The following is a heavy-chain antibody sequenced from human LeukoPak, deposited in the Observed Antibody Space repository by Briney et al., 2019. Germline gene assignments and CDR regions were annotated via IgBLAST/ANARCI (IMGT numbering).Heavy chain of an antibody. V-gene: IGHV4-30-2*01. CDR1: GGSISSGGYY. D-gene: IGHD1-14*01. CDR3: ARAGHKANRRIDY. J-gene: IGHJ4*02. Sequence: SQTLSLTCTVSGGSISSGGYYWSWIRQPPGKGLEWIGYIYHSGSTYYNPSLKSRVTISVDRSKNQFSLKLSSVTAADTAVYYCARAGHKANRRIDYWGQGTLVTVSS. CDR2: IYHSGST.